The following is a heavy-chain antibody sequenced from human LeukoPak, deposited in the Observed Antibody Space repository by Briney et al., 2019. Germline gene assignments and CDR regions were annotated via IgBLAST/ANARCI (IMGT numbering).Heavy chain of an antibody. J-gene: IGHJ4*02. D-gene: IGHD1-26*01. CDR1: GYTFTGYY. CDR2: INPNSGGT. V-gene: IGHV1-2*04. CDR3: ARFRREWDPPHYYFDS. Sequence: VASVKVSCKASGYTFTGYYMHWVRQAPGQGLEWMGWINPNSGGTNYAQKFQGWVTMTRDTSLSTAYMELTRLRSDDTAVYYCARFRREWDPPHYYFDSWGQGTLDTVSS.